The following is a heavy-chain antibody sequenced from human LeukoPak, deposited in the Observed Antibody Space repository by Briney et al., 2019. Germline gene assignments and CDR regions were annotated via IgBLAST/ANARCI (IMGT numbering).Heavy chain of an antibody. D-gene: IGHD3-22*01. CDR2: MNPNSGNT. CDR1: GYTFTSYD. CDR3: ARFYYDSSGYYSNFDY. Sequence: ASVKVSCKASGYTFTSYDINWVRQDTGQGLEWMGWMNPNSGNTGYAQKFQGRVTMTRNTSISTAYMELSSLRSEDTAVYYCARFYYDSSGYYSNFDYWGQGTLVTVSS. J-gene: IGHJ4*02. V-gene: IGHV1-8*01.